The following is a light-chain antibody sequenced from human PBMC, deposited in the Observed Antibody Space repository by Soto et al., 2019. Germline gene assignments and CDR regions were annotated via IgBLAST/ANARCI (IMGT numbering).Light chain of an antibody. CDR1: QSVSSSY. J-gene: IGKJ3*01. Sequence: EIVLTQSPGTLSLSPGERATLSCRASQSVSSSYLAWYQQKPGQAPRLLIYGASRSATGIPDRFSGSGSGTDFTLTISRLEPEDFAVYYCQQYGSSPSPVGPGTRVDIK. CDR3: QQYGSSPSP. V-gene: IGKV3-20*01. CDR2: GAS.